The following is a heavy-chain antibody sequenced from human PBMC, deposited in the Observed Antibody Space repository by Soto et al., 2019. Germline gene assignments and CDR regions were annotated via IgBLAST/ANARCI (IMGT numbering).Heavy chain of an antibody. CDR1: GFTFSSYG. J-gene: IGHJ6*02. V-gene: IGHV3-33*01. CDR3: ARGRDSSGYLFYYYYGMDV. CDR2: IWYDGSNK. Sequence: GGSLRLSCAASGFTFSSYGMHWVRQAPGKGLEWVAVIWYDGSNKYYADSVKGRFTISRDNSKNTLYLQMNSLRAEDTAVYYCARGRDSSGYLFYYYYGMDVWAKGPRSPSP. D-gene: IGHD3-22*01.